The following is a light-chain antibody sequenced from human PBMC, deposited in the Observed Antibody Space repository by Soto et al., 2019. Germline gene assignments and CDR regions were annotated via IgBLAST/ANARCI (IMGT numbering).Light chain of an antibody. J-gene: IGKJ1*01. Sequence: EIVMTQSPATLSVSPGEGATLSCRASQSVSSKLAWYQQKPGQAPRLLIYGASTRATGIPARLSGSGSGTEFTLIISSLQSEDSAVYYCQQYTSWLWTFGQGTMVDIX. CDR1: QSVSSK. CDR3: QQYTSWLWT. V-gene: IGKV3-15*01. CDR2: GAS.